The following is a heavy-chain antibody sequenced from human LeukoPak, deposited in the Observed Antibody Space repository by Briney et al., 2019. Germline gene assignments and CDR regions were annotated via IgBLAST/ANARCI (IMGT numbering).Heavy chain of an antibody. CDR1: EFTLSGYW. CDR2: ISPDGSTT. J-gene: IGHJ4*02. CDR3: ARASANNYGLFDY. Sequence: PGGSLRLPCAASEFTLSGYWMHWVRQAPGKGLVWVSRISPDGSTTNYADSVRGRFTISRDNAKDTLYLQMSSLRADDTAVYYCARASANNYGLFDYWGQGTLVTVSS. V-gene: IGHV3-74*01. D-gene: IGHD5-18*01.